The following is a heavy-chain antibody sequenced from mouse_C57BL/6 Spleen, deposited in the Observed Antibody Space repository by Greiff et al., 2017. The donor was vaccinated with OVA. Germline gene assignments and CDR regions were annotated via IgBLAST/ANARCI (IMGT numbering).Heavy chain of an antibody. CDR1: GFTFSDYG. Sequence: EVKLVESGGGLVKPGGSLKLSCAASGFTFSDYGMHWVRQAPEKGLEWVAYISSGSSTFSYADTVKGRFTISRDNAKNTLFLQMTSLRAEETAMYYCARADTTVVVDYWGQGTTLTVAS. CDR3: ARADTTVVVDY. CDR2: ISSGSSTF. D-gene: IGHD1-1*01. V-gene: IGHV5-17*01. J-gene: IGHJ2*01.